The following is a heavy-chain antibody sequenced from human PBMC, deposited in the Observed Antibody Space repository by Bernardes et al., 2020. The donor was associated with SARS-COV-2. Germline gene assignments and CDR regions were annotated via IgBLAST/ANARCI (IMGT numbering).Heavy chain of an antibody. CDR2: IYHSGST. D-gene: IGHD6-13*01. CDR3: ARDGGIAAAGRLYFDY. CDR1: GGSISSSNW. J-gene: IGHJ4*02. Sequence: SETLSLTCAVSGGSISSSNWWSWVRQPPGKGLEWIGEIYHSGSTNYNPSLKSRVTISVDKSKNQFSLKLGSVTAADTAVYYCARDGGIAAAGRLYFDYWGQGTLVTVSS. V-gene: IGHV4-4*02.